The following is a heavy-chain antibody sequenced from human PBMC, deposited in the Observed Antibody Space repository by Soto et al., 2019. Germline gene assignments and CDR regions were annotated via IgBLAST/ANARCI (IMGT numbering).Heavy chain of an antibody. D-gene: IGHD1-1*01. V-gene: IGHV4-31*03. J-gene: IGHJ3*01. CDR3: ARARRRAVYAFDF. CDR2: IYYNGNT. Sequence: SETLSLTCTLSGVSITSGAYYWTWVRQHPGKGLEWIGYIYYNGNTYFSPSLKSRLTISIDTSKNQFSLKLSSVTAADTAMYYCARARRRAVYAFDFWGQGTMVTVSS. CDR1: GVSITSGAYY.